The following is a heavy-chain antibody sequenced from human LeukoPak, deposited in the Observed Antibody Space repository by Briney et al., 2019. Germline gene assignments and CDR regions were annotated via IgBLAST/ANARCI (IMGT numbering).Heavy chain of an antibody. CDR1: GLTFSNYD. Sequence: GGSLRLSCAASGLTFSNYDMNWVRQAPGKGLEWVSSITRSSSNIYYADSVKGRFTISRDNAQNSLYLQMNSLRAEDTAVYYCARGAYYYGSGSYSFQIDNWGQGTLVTVSS. J-gene: IGHJ4*02. V-gene: IGHV3-21*01. CDR3: ARGAYYYGSGSYSFQIDN. D-gene: IGHD3-10*01. CDR2: ITRSSSNI.